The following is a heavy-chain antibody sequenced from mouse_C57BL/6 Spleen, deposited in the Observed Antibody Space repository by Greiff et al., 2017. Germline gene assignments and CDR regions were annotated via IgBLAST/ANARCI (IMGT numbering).Heavy chain of an antibody. CDR3: ARFGDYDEDFDY. J-gene: IGHJ2*01. Sequence: QVQLQQPGAELVMPGASVKLSCKASGYTFTSYWMHWVKPRPGQGLEWIGEIDPSDSYTNYNQKFKGKSTLTVDKSSSTAYMQLSSLTSEDSAVYYCARFGDYDEDFDYWGQGTTLTVSS. CDR1: GYTFTSYW. V-gene: IGHV1-69*01. D-gene: IGHD2-4*01. CDR2: IDPSDSYT.